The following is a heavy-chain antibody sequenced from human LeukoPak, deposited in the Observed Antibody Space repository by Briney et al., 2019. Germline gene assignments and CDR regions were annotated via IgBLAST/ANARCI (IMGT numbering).Heavy chain of an antibody. CDR1: GGSISSGSYY. D-gene: IGHD3-9*01. CDR3: ARRARYFDWLSDFGYFDY. J-gene: IGHJ4*02. CDR2: IYTSGST. Sequence: SQTLSLTCTVSGGSISSGSYYWSWIRQPAGKGLEWIGRIYTSGSTNYNPSLKSRVTISVDTSKNQFSLKLSSVTAADTAVYYCARRARYFDWLSDFGYFDYWGQGTLVTVSS. V-gene: IGHV4-61*02.